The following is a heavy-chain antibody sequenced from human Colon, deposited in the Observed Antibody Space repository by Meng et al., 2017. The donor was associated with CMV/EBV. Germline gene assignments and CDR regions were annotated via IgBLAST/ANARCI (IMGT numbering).Heavy chain of an antibody. J-gene: IGHJ3*02. Sequence: GESLKISCAASGFTFSSYGMHWVRQAPGKGLEWAAFIRYDGSNKYYADSVKGRFTISRDNSKNTLYLQMNSLRAEDTAVYYCAKLIAARPDAFDIWGQGTMVTVSS. CDR3: AKLIAARPDAFDI. D-gene: IGHD6-6*01. CDR1: GFTFSSYG. V-gene: IGHV3-30*02. CDR2: IRYDGSNK.